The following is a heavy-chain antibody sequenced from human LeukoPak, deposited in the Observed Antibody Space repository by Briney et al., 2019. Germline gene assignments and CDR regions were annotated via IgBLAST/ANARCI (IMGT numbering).Heavy chain of an antibody. CDR1: GGSFSGYY. J-gene: IGHJ4*02. CDR3: ARGYCSGGSCYSMLPSYFDY. V-gene: IGHV4-34*01. CDR2: INHSGST. D-gene: IGHD2-15*01. Sequence: PSETLSLTCAVYGGSFSGYYWSWIRQPPGKGLEWIGEINHSGSTNYNPSLKSRVTISVDTSKNQFSLKLSSVTAVDTAVYYCARGYCSGGSCYSMLPSYFDYWGQGTLVTVSS.